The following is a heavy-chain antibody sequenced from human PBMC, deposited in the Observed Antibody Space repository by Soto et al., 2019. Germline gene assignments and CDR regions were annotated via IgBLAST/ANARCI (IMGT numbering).Heavy chain of an antibody. Sequence: SETLSLTCTVSGGSISIGDYYWSWIRQPPGKGLEWIGYIHYSGSTYYNPSLKSRISISGDRSKNQFSLKLSSVTAADTAVYYCARTPAAYIHTVVEPAAMPSWFEPWGQGTLVTVSS. CDR3: ARTPAAYIHTVVEPAAMPSWFEP. CDR1: GGSISIGDYY. V-gene: IGHV4-30-4*01. D-gene: IGHD2-2*01. J-gene: IGHJ5*02. CDR2: IHYSGST.